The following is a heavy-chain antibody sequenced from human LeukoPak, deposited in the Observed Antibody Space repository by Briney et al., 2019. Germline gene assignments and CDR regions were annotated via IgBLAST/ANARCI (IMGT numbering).Heavy chain of an antibody. CDR2: ISGSGTI. V-gene: IGHV4-4*07. Sequence: SETLSLTCTVSGGSIHSYWSWIRQPAGKGLEWIGRISGSGTITYNPALQSRLTISIDTSKNQFSLKLMSVTAADTAVYYCARLDLEESSSWLDAFDIWGQGTMVTVSS. CDR3: ARLDLEESSSWLDAFDI. CDR1: GGSIHSY. D-gene: IGHD6-13*01. J-gene: IGHJ3*02.